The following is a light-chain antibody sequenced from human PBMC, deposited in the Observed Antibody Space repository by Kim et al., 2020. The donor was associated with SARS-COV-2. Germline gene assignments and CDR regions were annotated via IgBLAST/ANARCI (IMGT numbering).Light chain of an antibody. V-gene: IGKV1-8*01. J-gene: IGKJ4*01. Sequence: SASTGDRVTITCRASQDISNSLAWYQQKPGKAPELLIYDAFTLQSGVSPRFIGSRSGTDFTLTISSLQSEDFATYYCQQHYIYPRTFGGGTKLEI. CDR3: QQHYIYPRT. CDR2: DAF. CDR1: QDISNS.